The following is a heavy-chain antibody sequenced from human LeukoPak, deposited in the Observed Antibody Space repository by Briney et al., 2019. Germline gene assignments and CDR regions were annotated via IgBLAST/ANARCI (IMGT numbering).Heavy chain of an antibody. D-gene: IGHD2-21*02. J-gene: IGHJ4*02. CDR2: IRSKANSYAT. V-gene: IGHV3-73*01. CDR1: GLSFSGSA. CDR3: TGTVVVTALDY. Sequence: GGSLRLSCAASGLSFSGSAMHWVRQASGKGLEWVGRIRSKANSYATAYAASVKGRFTISRDDSKNTAYLQMNSLKTEDTAVYYCTGTVVVTALDYWGQGTLVTVSS.